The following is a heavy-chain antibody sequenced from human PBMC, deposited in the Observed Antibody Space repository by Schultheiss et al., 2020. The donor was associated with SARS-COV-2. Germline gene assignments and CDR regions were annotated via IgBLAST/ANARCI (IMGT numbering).Heavy chain of an antibody. CDR3: AADFAGRGY. V-gene: IGHV4-59*01. D-gene: IGHD3-10*01. Sequence: SETLSLTCTVSGGSISSYYWSWIRQPPGKGLEWIGYIYYSGSTNYNPSLKSRVTISVDTSKNQFSMKLSSVTAADTAVYYCAADFAGRGYWGQGTLVTVSS. CDR2: IYYSGST. J-gene: IGHJ4*02. CDR1: GGSISSYY.